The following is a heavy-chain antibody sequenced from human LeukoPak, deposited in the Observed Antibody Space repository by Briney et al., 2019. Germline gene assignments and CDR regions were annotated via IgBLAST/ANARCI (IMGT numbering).Heavy chain of an antibody. CDR1: GYTFTGYY. D-gene: IGHD3-10*01. CDR3: AREYYYGSGDY. CDR2: INPNSGGT. J-gene: IGHJ4*02. V-gene: IGHV1-2*02. Sequence: ASVKVSCKASGYTFTGYYMHWVRQAPGQGLEWMGWINPNSGGTNYAQKFQGRVTMTRDTSASTAYMELSSLRSEDTAVYYCAREYYYGSGDYWGQGTLVTVSS.